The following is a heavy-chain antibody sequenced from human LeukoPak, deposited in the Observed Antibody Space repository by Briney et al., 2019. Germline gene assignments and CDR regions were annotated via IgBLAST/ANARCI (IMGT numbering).Heavy chain of an antibody. V-gene: IGHV1-18*01. CDR2: ISAYNGNT. Sequence: ASVTVSCTASGYTFTSYGISWVRQAPGQGLEWMGWISAYNGNTNYAQKLQGRVTMTTDTSTSTAYMELRSLRSNDTAVYYCAREGRGLPFDYWGQGTLVTVSS. J-gene: IGHJ4*02. CDR1: GYTFTSYG. D-gene: IGHD3-10*01. CDR3: AREGRGLPFDY.